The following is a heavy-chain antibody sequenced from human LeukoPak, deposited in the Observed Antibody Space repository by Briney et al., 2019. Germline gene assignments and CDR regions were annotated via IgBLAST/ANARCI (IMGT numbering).Heavy chain of an antibody. Sequence: SETLSLTCSVSGGSLTNYYWGWIRQPPGRGLEFIGYIHSDGTTNYDSSLQSRVAISLDTSKIQFSLRLYSVTAADTALYFCARLNFRGGEALHFDSWGQGTLVTVSS. J-gene: IGHJ4*02. CDR1: GGSLTNYY. CDR3: ARLNFRGGEALHFDS. D-gene: IGHD3-16*01. V-gene: IGHV4-4*09. CDR2: IHSDGTT.